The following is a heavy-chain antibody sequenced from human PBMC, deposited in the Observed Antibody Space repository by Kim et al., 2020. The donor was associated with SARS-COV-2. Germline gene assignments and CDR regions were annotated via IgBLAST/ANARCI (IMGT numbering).Heavy chain of an antibody. J-gene: IGHJ6*02. V-gene: IGHV1-69*13. Sequence: SVKVSCKVSGGSFKIYGINWVRLAPGQGLEWMGAIVPLLDSTNYAQKFQGRVTIDADDSTATVYMEMRSLRSDDTVGYYCATTRNRNSGSYGMDVWGQGTTVTVS. CDR3: ATTRNRNSGSYGMDV. CDR2: IVPLLDST. CDR1: GGSFKIYG. D-gene: IGHD1-7*01.